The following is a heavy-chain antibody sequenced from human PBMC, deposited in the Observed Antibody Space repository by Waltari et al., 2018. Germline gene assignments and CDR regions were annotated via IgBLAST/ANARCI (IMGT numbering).Heavy chain of an antibody. CDR2: IDNSGNTV. J-gene: IGHJ6*03. Sequence: EVQVVESGGGSVQPGGSLRLSCTASGFTFSSYEMNWVRQAPGKGLEWISYIDNSGNTVYYADSVKGRFTISRDNAKNSLFLLMNSLRAEDTAVYYCARPSTEYYFYYYYMDVWGKGTTVTVS. CDR1: GFTFSSYE. CDR3: ARPSTEYYFYYYYMDV. V-gene: IGHV3-48*03.